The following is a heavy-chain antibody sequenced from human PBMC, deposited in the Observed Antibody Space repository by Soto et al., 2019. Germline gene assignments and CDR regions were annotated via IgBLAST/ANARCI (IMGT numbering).Heavy chain of an antibody. CDR3: AKEKTYSSGWDGMDV. D-gene: IGHD6-19*01. Sequence: HPGGSLRLSCAASGFTFSSYAMSWVRQAPGKGLEWVSAISGSGGSTYYADSVKGRFTISRDNSKNTLYVQMNSLRAEDTAVYYCAKEKTYSSGWDGMDVWGQGTTVTVSS. J-gene: IGHJ6*02. CDR1: GFTFSSYA. CDR2: ISGSGGST. V-gene: IGHV3-23*01.